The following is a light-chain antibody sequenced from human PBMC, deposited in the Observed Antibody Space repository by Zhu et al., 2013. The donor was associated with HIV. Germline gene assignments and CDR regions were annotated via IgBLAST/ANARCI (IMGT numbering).Light chain of an antibody. Sequence: DIQMTQSPSSVSASVGDRVTITCRASQGISSWLAWYQQTPGKAPKLLIYDASNLETGVPSRFSGSGSGTDFSFTISSLQPEDIATYYCQQYDDLPYSFGQGTKLEIK. CDR2: DAS. V-gene: IGKV1-33*01. CDR1: QGISSW. CDR3: QQYDDLPYS. J-gene: IGKJ2*03.